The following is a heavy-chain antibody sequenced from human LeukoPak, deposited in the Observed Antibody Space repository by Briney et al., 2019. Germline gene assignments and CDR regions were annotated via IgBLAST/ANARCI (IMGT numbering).Heavy chain of an antibody. CDR2: IYYSGST. Sequence: SVTLSLTCTVSGGSISSYYWSWIRQPPGKGLEWIGYIYYSGSTNYNPSLKSRVTISVDTSKNQFSLKLSSVTAADTAVYYCARGMTQEYYYYYYYMDVWGKGTTVTVSS. J-gene: IGHJ6*03. CDR3: ARGMTQEYYYYYYYMDV. CDR1: GGSISSYY. V-gene: IGHV4-59*01.